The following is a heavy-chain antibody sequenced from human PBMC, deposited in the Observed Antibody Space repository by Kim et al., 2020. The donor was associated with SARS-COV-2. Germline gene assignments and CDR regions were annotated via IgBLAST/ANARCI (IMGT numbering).Heavy chain of an antibody. J-gene: IGHJ6*02. D-gene: IGHD3-16*01. CDR3: AKIMTTSDYFWYGMDV. CDR2: VRASGDRP. Sequence: GGSLRLSCEGSGFSFSNYHMTWVRQAPGEGLQSIATVRASGDRPYYTDSLRGRFTISRDNSKNMLFLQMNSLRADDTAVYFCAKIMTTSDYFWYGMDVWGPGTTVTVSS. V-gene: IGHV3-23*01. CDR1: GFSFSNYH.